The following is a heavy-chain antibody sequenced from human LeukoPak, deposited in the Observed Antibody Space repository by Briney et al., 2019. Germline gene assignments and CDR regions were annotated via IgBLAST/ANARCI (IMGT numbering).Heavy chain of an antibody. CDR3: ARDMGLYCSGGSCYGRWDSFDI. V-gene: IGHV3-11*06. CDR2: ISISCSYT. Sequence: GGSLRLSCAASGFTFSDYYMSWIRQAPRKGLEWVSYISISCSYTTYADSVKGRFTISRDNAKNSLYLQMNSLRAEDTAVYYCARDMGLYCSGGSCYGRWDSFDIWGQGTMVTVP. CDR1: GFTFSDYY. J-gene: IGHJ3*02. D-gene: IGHD2-15*01.